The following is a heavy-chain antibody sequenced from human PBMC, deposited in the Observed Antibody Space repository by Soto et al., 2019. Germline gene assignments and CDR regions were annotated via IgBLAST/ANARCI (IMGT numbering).Heavy chain of an antibody. J-gene: IGHJ6*02. D-gene: IGHD2-8*02. V-gene: IGHV3-7*03. Sequence: GGSLRLSCEVSGFTFSMYSMSWVRQSPGKGLEWVAKIPQDGVDGHYADSVKGRFIISRDNGKNSLHLQLNNLRAEDTAVYYCARDHLILTAHDFFYGSDVRGRGATVTVSS. CDR1: GFTFSMYS. CDR2: IPQDGVDG. CDR3: ARDHLILTAHDFFYGSDV.